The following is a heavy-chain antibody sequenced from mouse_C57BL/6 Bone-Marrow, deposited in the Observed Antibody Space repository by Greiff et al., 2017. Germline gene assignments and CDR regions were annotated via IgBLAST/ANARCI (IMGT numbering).Heavy chain of an antibody. CDR1: GYTFTSYW. J-gene: IGHJ1*03. Sequence: QVQLQQSGAELVKPGASVKMSCKASGYTFTSYWITWVKQRPGQGLEWIGDIYPGSGSTNYNEKFKSKATLAVDTSSSTAYMQLSSLTSEDSAVYDCARCLYPYWSFDVWGTGTTVTVSS. CDR2: IYPGSGST. D-gene: IGHD2-12*01. CDR3: ARCLYPYWSFDV. V-gene: IGHV1-55*01.